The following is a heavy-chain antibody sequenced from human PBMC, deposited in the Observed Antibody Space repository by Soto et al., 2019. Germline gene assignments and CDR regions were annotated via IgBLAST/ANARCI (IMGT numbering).Heavy chain of an antibody. CDR1: GGSISSSTYY. Sequence: SETLSLTCTVSGGSISSSTYYWGWIRQSPGKGLEWIGSIYHSGHTYYNPSFKSRVTVSVDTSRNQFSLKLSSAAAPDTAVYYCATHGSRTSPFDYWGQGALVTVSS. J-gene: IGHJ4*02. CDR3: ATHGSRTSPFDY. D-gene: IGHD6-13*01. CDR2: IYHSGHT. V-gene: IGHV4-39*01.